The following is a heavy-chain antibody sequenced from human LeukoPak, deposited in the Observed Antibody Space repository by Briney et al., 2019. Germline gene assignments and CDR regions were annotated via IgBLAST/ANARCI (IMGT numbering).Heavy chain of an antibody. J-gene: IGHJ6*03. CDR2: IYPGDSDT. D-gene: IGHD2-15*01. CDR3: ARQGRYCSGGSCYRYLSTYYYYYYMDV. V-gene: IGHV5-51*01. Sequence: GESLKISCKGSGYSFTSYWIGWVRQMPGKGLEWMGIIYPGDSDTRYSPSFQGQVTISADKSISTAYLQWSSLKASDTAMYYCARQGRYCSGGSCYRYLSTYYYYYYMDVWGKGTTVTVSS. CDR1: GYSFTSYW.